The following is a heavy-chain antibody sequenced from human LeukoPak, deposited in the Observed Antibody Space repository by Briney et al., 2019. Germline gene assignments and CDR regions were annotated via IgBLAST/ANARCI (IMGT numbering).Heavy chain of an antibody. D-gene: IGHD2/OR15-2a*01. J-gene: IGHJ2*01. CDR2: INWKGGST. Sequence: RPGGSLRLSCAASGLTFDDYGMSWARQAPGKGQEWVSGINWKGGSTGYADSVKGRFTISRDNVNNSLYLQMSSLRTQAPALYYCSRVYADGVRRYWYYELWGRGTLVTVSS. CDR3: SRVYADGVRRYWYYEL. CDR1: GLTFDDYG. V-gene: IGHV3-20*04.